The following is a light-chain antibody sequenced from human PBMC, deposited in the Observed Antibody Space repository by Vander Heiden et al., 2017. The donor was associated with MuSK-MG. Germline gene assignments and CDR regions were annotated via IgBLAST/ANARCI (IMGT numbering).Light chain of an antibody. CDR2: WAS. CDR1: QSVLYSSNNKNY. Sequence: DIVMTQSPDSLAVSLGERATINCKSSQSVLYSSNNKNYLAWYQQKPGQPPKLLIYWASTRESGVPDRFSGSGSGTDFTLTISSLHAEDVAVYYCQQDDSTPITFGQGTRLEIK. V-gene: IGKV4-1*01. J-gene: IGKJ5*01. CDR3: QQDDSTPIT.